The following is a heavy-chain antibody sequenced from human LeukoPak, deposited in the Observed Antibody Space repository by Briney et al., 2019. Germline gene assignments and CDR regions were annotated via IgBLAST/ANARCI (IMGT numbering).Heavy chain of an antibody. V-gene: IGHV4-59*01. D-gene: IGHD6-13*01. CDR1: GGSISSYY. CDR3: ARVTPGYSSSWYPAFDI. Sequence: SETLSLTCTVSGGSISSYYWSWIRQPPGKGLEWIGYIYYSGSTNYNPSLKSRVTISVDTSKNQFSLKLSSVTAADTAVYYCARVTPGYSSSWYPAFDIWGQGTMVTVSS. J-gene: IGHJ3*02. CDR2: IYYSGST.